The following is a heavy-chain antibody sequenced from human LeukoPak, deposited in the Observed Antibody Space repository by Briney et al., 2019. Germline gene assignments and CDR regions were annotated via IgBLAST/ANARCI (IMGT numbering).Heavy chain of an antibody. CDR3: AKPPPDSSSWLFDY. Sequence: GGSLRLSCAASGFTFSTYAMSWVRQAPGQGLEWVSTISDNGGSTYYADSVKGRFTISRDNSKNTLYLQMNSLRADDTAVYYCAKPPPDSSSWLFDYWGQGTLVTVSS. CDR2: ISDNGGST. D-gene: IGHD6-13*01. CDR1: GFTFSTYA. J-gene: IGHJ4*02. V-gene: IGHV3-23*01.